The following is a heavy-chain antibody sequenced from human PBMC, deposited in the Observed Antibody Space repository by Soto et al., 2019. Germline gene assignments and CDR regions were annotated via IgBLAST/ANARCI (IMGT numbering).Heavy chain of an antibody. Sequence: EVQLLESGGGLVQPGGSLRLSCAASGFTFSNYAVTWVRQAPGKGLEWVSTISGSGGSTYYADSVKGRFTISRDNYKNTLYLHKNSLRAGDTAVYYCAKDQGSSWYEIDYWGQGTLVTVSS. D-gene: IGHD6-13*01. V-gene: IGHV3-23*01. CDR2: ISGSGGST. CDR3: AKDQGSSWYEIDY. CDR1: GFTFSNYA. J-gene: IGHJ4*02.